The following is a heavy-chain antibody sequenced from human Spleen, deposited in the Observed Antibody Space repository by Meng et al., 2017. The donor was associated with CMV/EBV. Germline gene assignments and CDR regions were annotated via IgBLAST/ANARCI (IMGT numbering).Heavy chain of an antibody. Sequence: QRQIQESGPGLVKPSETLPLPCFVSGASIKNYNWNWVRQPAGQGLEWIGLIQVIGHTVYNPSLKSRVTVSLDASKSQFSLTLNSVTAADTATYYCAGSRPGGGACDYWGQGILVTVSS. CDR3: AGSRPGGGACDY. CDR1: GASIKNYN. CDR2: IQVIGHT. D-gene: IGHD3-16*01. V-gene: IGHV4-4*07. J-gene: IGHJ4*02.